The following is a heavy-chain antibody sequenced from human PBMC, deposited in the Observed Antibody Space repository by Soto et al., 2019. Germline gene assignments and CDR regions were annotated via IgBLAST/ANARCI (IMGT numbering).Heavy chain of an antibody. Sequence: SETLSLTCTVSGGSISSYYWSWIRQPPGKGLEWIGYIYYSGSTNYNPSLKSRVTISVDTSKNQFSLKLSSVTAADTAVYYCASAPDFWSGYYTFDYWGQGTLVTVSS. V-gene: IGHV4-59*01. J-gene: IGHJ4*02. CDR2: IYYSGST. CDR1: GGSISSYY. CDR3: ASAPDFWSGYYTFDY. D-gene: IGHD3-3*01.